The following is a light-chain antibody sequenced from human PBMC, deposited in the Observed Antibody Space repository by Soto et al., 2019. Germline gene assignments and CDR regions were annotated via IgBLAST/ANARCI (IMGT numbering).Light chain of an antibody. Sequence: IRMTLSPSTLPAYIGDRVTITCRASQSINNLLACYQQMPGKAPNLLIYDASTLESGVPSRFRGSGSETAFTLTIRGLQPDDFATYYCQQFIHGWTFGQGTKVDIK. V-gene: IGKV1-5*01. CDR3: QQFIHGWT. J-gene: IGKJ1*01. CDR2: DAS. CDR1: QSINNL.